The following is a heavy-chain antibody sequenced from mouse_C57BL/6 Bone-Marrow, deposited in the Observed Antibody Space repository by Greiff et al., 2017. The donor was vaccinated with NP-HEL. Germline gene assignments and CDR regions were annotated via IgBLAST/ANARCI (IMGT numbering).Heavy chain of an antibody. CDR2: IDPENGDT. Sequence: EVQLQQSGAELVRPGASVKLSCTASGFNIKDDYMHWVKQRPEQGLEWIGWIDPENGDTEYASKFQGKATITADTSSNTAYLQVSSLTSEDTAVYYCTTTGVATGNFDYWGQGTTLTVSS. J-gene: IGHJ2*01. CDR1: GFNIKDDY. D-gene: IGHD1-1*01. V-gene: IGHV14-4*01. CDR3: TTTGVATGNFDY.